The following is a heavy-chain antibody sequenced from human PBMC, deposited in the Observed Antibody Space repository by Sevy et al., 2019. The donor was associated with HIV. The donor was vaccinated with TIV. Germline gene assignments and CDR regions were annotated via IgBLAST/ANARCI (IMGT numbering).Heavy chain of an antibody. CDR1: GFTFSSYA. V-gene: IGHV3-30-3*01. CDR3: VRLSHDSSGRGVAFDI. CDR2: ISYDGSNK. Sequence: GGSLRLSCAASGFTFSSYAMHWVRQAPGKGLEWVAVISYDGSNKYYADSVKGRFTISRDNSKNTLYLQMNSLRAEDTAVYYCVRLSHDSSGRGVAFDIWGQGTMVTVSS. D-gene: IGHD3-22*01. J-gene: IGHJ3*02.